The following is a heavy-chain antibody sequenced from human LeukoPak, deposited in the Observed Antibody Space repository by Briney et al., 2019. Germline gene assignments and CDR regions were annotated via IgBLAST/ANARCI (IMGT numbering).Heavy chain of an antibody. CDR1: GGSISSGNYY. J-gene: IGHJ4*02. D-gene: IGHD5-24*01. CDR3: ARSRGRWLQFDY. CDR2: IYTSGST. V-gene: IGHV4-61*02. Sequence: PSQTLSLTCTVSGGSISSGNYYWSWIRQPAGKGLEWIGRIYTSGSTNYNPSLKSRVTISIDTSKNQFSLKLSSVTAADTAVYYCARSRGRWLQFDYWGQGTLVTVSS.